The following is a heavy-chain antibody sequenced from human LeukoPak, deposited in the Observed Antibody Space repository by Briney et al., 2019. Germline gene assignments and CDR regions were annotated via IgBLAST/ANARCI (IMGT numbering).Heavy chain of an antibody. CDR3: ARAVGGRSYYYYYYMDV. CDR2: IYYSGST. Sequence: PSETLSLTCTVSGGSISSYYWSWIRQPPGKGLEWIGYIYYSGSTNYNPSLKSRVTISVDTSKNQFSLKLSSVTAADTAVYYCARAVGGRSYYYYYYMDVWGKGTTVTVSS. J-gene: IGHJ6*03. D-gene: IGHD3-16*01. V-gene: IGHV4-59*01. CDR1: GGSISSYY.